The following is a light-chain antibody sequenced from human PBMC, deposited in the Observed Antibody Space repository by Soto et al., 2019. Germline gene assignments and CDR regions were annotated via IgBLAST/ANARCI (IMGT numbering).Light chain of an antibody. CDR2: AAS. CDR3: QESFSPLYT. V-gene: IGKV1-39*01. Sequence: DIQLTQSPSSLSGSVGDRVTITCRASQTIHNYLNWYQQIPGKAPKLLIYAASNVRGGVPSRFSGGGSGTDFTLTINSLQPEDFATYYCQESFSPLYTFGQGTKVDIK. CDR1: QTIHNY. J-gene: IGKJ2*01.